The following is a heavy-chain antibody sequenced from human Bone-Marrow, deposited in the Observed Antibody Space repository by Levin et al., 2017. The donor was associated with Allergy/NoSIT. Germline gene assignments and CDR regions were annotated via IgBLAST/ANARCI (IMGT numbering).Heavy chain of an antibody. J-gene: IGHJ4*02. D-gene: IGHD6-19*01. V-gene: IGHV3-66*02. CDR2: IYSDGRT. CDR1: GFTVSNNY. CDR3: AKNGGWYGAGYFDY. Sequence: AGGSLRLSCAASGFTVSNNYVSWVRQAPGKGLGWVSVIYSDGRTYYADSVKGRFTISRDNSKNTLYLQMNSLRAEDTAVYYCAKNGGWYGAGYFDYWGQGTLVTVSS.